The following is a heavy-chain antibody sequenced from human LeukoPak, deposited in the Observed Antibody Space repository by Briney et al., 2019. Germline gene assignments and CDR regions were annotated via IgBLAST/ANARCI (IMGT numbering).Heavy chain of an antibody. D-gene: IGHD4-23*01. V-gene: IGHV3-23*01. CDR1: GFTFSSYV. Sequence: GGSLRLSCAASGFTFSSYVMSWVRQAPGKGLEWVSAISGSGGSSDYAASVKGRFTNSRDNSKNTLYLQMNSLGAEDTAIYYCAKKAGNDYGGRSFDHWGQGTLVTVSS. CDR2: ISGSGGSS. CDR3: AKKAGNDYGGRSFDH. J-gene: IGHJ4*02.